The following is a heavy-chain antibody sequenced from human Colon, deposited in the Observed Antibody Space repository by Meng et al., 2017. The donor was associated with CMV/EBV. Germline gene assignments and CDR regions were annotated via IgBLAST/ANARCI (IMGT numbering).Heavy chain of an antibody. J-gene: IGHJ3*01. D-gene: IGHD3-16*01. V-gene: IGHV1-2*02. Sequence: ASVKVSCKASGYTFTDYYIHWVRQAPDQGLEWMGWINPASGGTTYAQMFQGRVTMTRDTSISTAYMELSRLNSNDTALYYCARDVRGSEAFDFWGQGTMVTVSS. CDR1: GYTFTDYY. CDR3: ARDVRGSEAFDF. CDR2: INPASGGT.